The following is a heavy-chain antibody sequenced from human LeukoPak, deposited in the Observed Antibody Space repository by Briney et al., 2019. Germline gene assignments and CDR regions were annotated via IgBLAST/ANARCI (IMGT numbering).Heavy chain of an antibody. Sequence: RTGGSLRLSCAASGFTFSSYAMSWVRQAPGKGLEWVSAISGSGGSTYYADSVKGRFTISRDNSKNTLYLQMNSLRAEDTAVYYCAKPKSRAYCAGDCYPFDYWGQGTLVTVSS. V-gene: IGHV3-23*01. D-gene: IGHD2-21*02. J-gene: IGHJ4*02. CDR1: GFTFSSYA. CDR3: AKPKSRAYCAGDCYPFDY. CDR2: ISGSGGST.